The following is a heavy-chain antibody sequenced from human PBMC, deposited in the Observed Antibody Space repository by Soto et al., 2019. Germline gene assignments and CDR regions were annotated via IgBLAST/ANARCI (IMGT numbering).Heavy chain of an antibody. CDR1: GGSITSSSYS. V-gene: IGHV4-30-2*01. CDR2: IYHSGST. D-gene: IGHD3-3*01. J-gene: IGHJ5*02. CDR3: VRSLTIFGLLTPGWFDP. Sequence: SETLSLTCAVSGGSITSSSYSWSWIRQPPGKGLEWIGYIYHSGSTYYNPSLDSRVTISVDRSKNQFSLKLTSVTAADTAVYYCVRSLTIFGLLTPGWFDPWGQGTLVTVPQ.